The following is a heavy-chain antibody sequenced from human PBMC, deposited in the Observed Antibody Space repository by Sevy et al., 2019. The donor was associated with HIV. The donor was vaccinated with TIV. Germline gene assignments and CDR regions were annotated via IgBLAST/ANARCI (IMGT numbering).Heavy chain of an antibody. CDR3: AKDISIEGGIAAVGTGIFDF. D-gene: IGHD6-13*01. CDR1: GFTFTSDY. V-gene: IGHV3-74*01. Sequence: GGSLRLSCAASGFTFTSDYMHWVRQPPGKGLVWVSHINTDGKIIRYADSVKGRFTTSRDNAKNTLYLKMNSLRAEDTALYYCAKDISIEGGIAAVGTGIFDFWGQGTLVTVSS. J-gene: IGHJ4*02. CDR2: INTDGKII.